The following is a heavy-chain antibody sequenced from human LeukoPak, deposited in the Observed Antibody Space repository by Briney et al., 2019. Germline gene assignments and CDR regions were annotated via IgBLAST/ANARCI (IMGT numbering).Heavy chain of an antibody. V-gene: IGHV3-53*01. CDR1: GFTVSSNY. Sequence: GGSLRLSCAASGFTVSSNYMSWVRQAPGKGLEWVSVIYSGGSTYYADSVKGRFTISRDNSKNTLYLQMNSLRAEDTAVYYCARDLLGYDSSGYPSYHYYYGMDVWGQGTTVTVSS. CDR3: ARDLLGYDSSGYPSYHYYYGMDV. J-gene: IGHJ6*02. CDR2: IYSGGST. D-gene: IGHD3-22*01.